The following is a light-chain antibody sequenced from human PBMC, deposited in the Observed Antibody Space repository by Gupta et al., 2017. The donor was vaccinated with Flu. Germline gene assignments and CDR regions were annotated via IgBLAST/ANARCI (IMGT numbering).Light chain of an antibody. Sequence: EIVMTQSPATLSVSPGERATLSCRASQSVSSNLAWYQQKPGQAPRLLIYGASTRDTGIPARFGGSGFGKEFPLTISSRQSEDFAVYYCQLNNNWPPLTFGQGTRLEIK. V-gene: IGKV3-15*01. J-gene: IGKJ5*01. CDR3: QLNNNWPPLT. CDR1: QSVSSN. CDR2: GAS.